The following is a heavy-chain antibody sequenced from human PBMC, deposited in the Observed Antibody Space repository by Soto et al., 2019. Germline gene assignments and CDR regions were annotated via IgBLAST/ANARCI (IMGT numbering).Heavy chain of an antibody. CDR3: ARGGTVVAATLDY. V-gene: IGHV1-2*04. Sequence: ASVKVSCKASGYTFTGYYMHWVRQAPGQGLEWMGWINPNSGGTNYAQKFQGWVTMTRDTSISTAYMELSRLRSDDTAVYYCARGGTVVAATLDYWGQGTLVTVSS. J-gene: IGHJ4*02. D-gene: IGHD2-15*01. CDR1: GYTFTGYY. CDR2: INPNSGGT.